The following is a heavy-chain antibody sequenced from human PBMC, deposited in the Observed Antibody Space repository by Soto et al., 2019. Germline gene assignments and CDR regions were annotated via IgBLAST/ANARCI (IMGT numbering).Heavy chain of an antibody. CDR3: ARATYGDYTFDY. V-gene: IGHV4-59*01. CDR1: GGSISSYY. D-gene: IGHD4-17*01. CDR2: IYYSGST. Sequence: SETLSLTCTVSGGSISSYYWSWIRQPPGKGLEWIGYIYYSGSTNYNPSLKSRVTISVDTSKNQFSLKLSSVTAADTAVYYCARATYGDYTFDYWGQGTLVTVSS. J-gene: IGHJ4*02.